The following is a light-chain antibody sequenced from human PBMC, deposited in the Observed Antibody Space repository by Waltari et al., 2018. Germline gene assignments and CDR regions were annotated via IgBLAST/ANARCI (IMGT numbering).Light chain of an antibody. CDR1: RAHSTNI. V-gene: IGLV4-69*01. J-gene: IGLJ3*02. CDR3: QTGGHGTWV. CDR2: VNSDGSH. Sequence: QLLLTQSPSASASLGASVKPTSTLDRAHSTNIIAWNQPQPEKGPRYLMKVNSDGSHSKGDEIPDRFSGSSSSSGAERYLTISSVQSEDEADYYCQTGGHGTWVFGGGTKLTVL.